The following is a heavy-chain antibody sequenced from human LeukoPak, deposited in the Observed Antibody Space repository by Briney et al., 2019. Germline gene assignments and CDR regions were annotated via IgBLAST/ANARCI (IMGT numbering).Heavy chain of an antibody. CDR2: ISGSGGTA. Sequence: GSLRLSCAASGFTFSIYAMSRVRQAPGKGLEWVSAISGSGGTAYYADSVKGRFTISRDNSKNTLYLQMNSLRAEDTAVYYCAKKGYYDGSGYYMYYFDHWGQGTLVTVSS. J-gene: IGHJ4*02. CDR1: GFTFSIYA. CDR3: AKKGYYDGSGYYMYYFDH. V-gene: IGHV3-23*01. D-gene: IGHD3-22*01.